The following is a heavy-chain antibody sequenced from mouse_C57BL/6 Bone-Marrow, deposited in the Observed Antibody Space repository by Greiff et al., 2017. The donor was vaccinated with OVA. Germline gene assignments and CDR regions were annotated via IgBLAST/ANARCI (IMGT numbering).Heavy chain of an antibody. D-gene: IGHD2-3*01. CDR2: FYPGSGSI. V-gene: IGHV1-62-2*01. CDR3: ARHEEDGYYGTLRGCPWCAY. Sequence: QVQLQQSGAELVKPGASVKLSCKASGYTFTEYTIHWVKQRSGQGLEWIGWFYPGSGSIKYNEKFKDKATLTSDKSSSTVYMELSRLTSEDSAVYVCARHEEDGYYGTLRGCPWCAYWGQGTLVTVSA. CDR1: GYTFTEYT. J-gene: IGHJ3*01.